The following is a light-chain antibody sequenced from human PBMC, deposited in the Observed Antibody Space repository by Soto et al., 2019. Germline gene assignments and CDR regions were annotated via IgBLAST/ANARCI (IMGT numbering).Light chain of an antibody. CDR3: QQYGSSPLT. CDR2: GAS. J-gene: IGKJ3*01. CDR1: QSVSSSY. Sequence: EIVWTQSPGTLSLSPGERATLSCRASQSVSSSYLAWYQQKPGQAPRLLIYGASSRATGIPDRFSGSGSGTDFTLTISRLEPEDFAVYYCQQYGSSPLTFGPGTQVDIK. V-gene: IGKV3-20*01.